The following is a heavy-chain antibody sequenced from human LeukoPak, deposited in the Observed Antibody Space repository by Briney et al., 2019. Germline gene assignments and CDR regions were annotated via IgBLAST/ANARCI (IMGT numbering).Heavy chain of an antibody. CDR2: INPNSGGT. Sequence: EASVKVSCKASGYTFTGYYMHWVRQAPGQGLEWMGWINPNSGGTNYAQKFQGRVTMTRDTSISTAYMELSRLRSDDTAVYYCAREENGGPPAIGRFDYWGQGTLVTASS. V-gene: IGHV1-2*02. CDR1: GYTFTGYY. J-gene: IGHJ4*02. D-gene: IGHD5-18*01. CDR3: AREENGGPPAIGRFDY.